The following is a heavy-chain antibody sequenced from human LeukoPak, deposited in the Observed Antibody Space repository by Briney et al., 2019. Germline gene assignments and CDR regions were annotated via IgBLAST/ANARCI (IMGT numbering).Heavy chain of an antibody. CDR1: GGTFSSYA. CDR3: ASAPPIVVTPYGMDV. J-gene: IGHJ6*02. V-gene: IGHV1-69*04. Sequence: SVKVSCKASGGTFSSYAISWVRQAPGQGLEWMGRIIPILGIANYAQKFQGRVTITADKSTSTAYMELSSLRSEDTAVYYCASAPPIVVTPYGMDVWGRGTTVTVSS. CDR2: IIPILGIA. D-gene: IGHD2-15*01.